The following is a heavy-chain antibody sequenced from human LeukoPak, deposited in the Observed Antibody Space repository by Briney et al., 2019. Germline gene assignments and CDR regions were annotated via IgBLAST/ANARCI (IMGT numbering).Heavy chain of an antibody. D-gene: IGHD3-3*01. Sequence: GGSLRLSCAASGFTFSSYAMSWVRQAPGKGLEWVSAISGSGGSTYYADSVKGRFTISRDNSKNTLYLQMNSLRAEDTAVYYCAKSGRDFGVVIPYYYYYYMDVWGQGTLVTVSS. V-gene: IGHV3-23*01. CDR3: AKSGRDFGVVIPYYYYYYMDV. J-gene: IGHJ6*03. CDR1: GFTFSSYA. CDR2: ISGSGGST.